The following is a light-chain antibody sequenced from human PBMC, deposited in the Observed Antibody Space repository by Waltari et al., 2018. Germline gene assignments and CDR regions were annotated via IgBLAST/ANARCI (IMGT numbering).Light chain of an antibody. CDR1: SSDIASYTL. J-gene: IGLJ1*01. Sequence: QSALTQPASVSGSPGQSITISCTATSSDIASYTLVSWYQQHPGKAPKLIIYEANKRPSGVSSRFSGSKSGNTASLTISGPQAEDEANYYCYAYAGTRGVFGTGTKVTVL. V-gene: IGLV2-23*01. CDR3: YAYAGTRGV. CDR2: EAN.